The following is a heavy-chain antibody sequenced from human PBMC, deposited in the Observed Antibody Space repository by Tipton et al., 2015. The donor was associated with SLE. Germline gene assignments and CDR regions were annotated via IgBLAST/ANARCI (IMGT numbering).Heavy chain of an antibody. V-gene: IGHV1-18*04. CDR1: GYIFTSYY. J-gene: IGHJ4*02. D-gene: IGHD1-26*01. Sequence: QLVQSGPEVKKPGASVKVSCKASGYIFTSYYVHWVRQAPGQGLEWMGWVSTENGHTNYARKFQGRVTMTTESSTSTAYMELRNLRSDDTAVYYCARLGPGATHDYWGQGTLVTVSS. CDR3: ARLGPGATHDY. CDR2: VSTENGHT.